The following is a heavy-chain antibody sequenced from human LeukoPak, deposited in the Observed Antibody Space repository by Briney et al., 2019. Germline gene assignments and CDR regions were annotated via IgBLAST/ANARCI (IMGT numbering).Heavy chain of an antibody. CDR3: ARVSQTPGGRGYFDY. CDR2: ISSSSSTI. J-gene: IGHJ4*02. Sequence: GGSLRLSCAASGFTFGTYSMNWVRQAPGKGLERVSYISSSSSTIYYADSVKGRFTISRDNAKNSLYLQMNSLRAEDTAVYYCARVSQTPGGRGYFDYWGQGTLVTVSS. D-gene: IGHD2-15*01. CDR1: GFTFGTYS. V-gene: IGHV3-48*01.